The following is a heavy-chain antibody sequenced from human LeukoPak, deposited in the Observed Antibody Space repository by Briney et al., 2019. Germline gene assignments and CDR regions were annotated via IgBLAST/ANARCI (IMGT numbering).Heavy chain of an antibody. CDR2: IYYSGST. Sequence: PSETLSLTCTVSGGSISSGDYYWSWIRQPPGKGLEWIGYIYYSGSTNYNPSLKSRVTISVDTSKNQFSLKLSSVTAADTAVYYCARVIPGAALRYYYDSSGYKRSYGMDVWGQGTTVTVSS. CDR1: GGSISSGDYY. D-gene: IGHD3-22*01. V-gene: IGHV4-61*08. CDR3: ARVIPGAALRYYYDSSGYKRSYGMDV. J-gene: IGHJ6*02.